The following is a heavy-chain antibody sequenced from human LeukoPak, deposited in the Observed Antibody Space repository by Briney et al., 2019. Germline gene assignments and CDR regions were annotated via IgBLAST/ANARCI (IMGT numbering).Heavy chain of an antibody. CDR2: IYYSGST. V-gene: IGHV4-30-4*01. CDR1: GGSISSGGYY. CDR3: AREIGDYYGSGRSRTPDNWFDP. J-gene: IGHJ5*02. Sequence: SQTPSLTCTVSGGSISSGGYYWGWIRQPPGKGLEWIGYIYYSGSTYYNPSLKSRVTISVDTSKNQFSLKLSSVTAADTAVYYCAREIGDYYGSGRSRTPDNWFDPWGQGTLVTVSS. D-gene: IGHD3-10*01.